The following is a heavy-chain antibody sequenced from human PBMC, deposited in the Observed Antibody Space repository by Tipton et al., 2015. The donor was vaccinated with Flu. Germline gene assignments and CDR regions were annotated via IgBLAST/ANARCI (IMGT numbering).Heavy chain of an antibody. CDR3: TTQSIPTVLVMYAGWFDP. Sequence: SLRLSCAASGFTFSNAWMNWVRQAPGKGLEWVGRIKSKTNGGTTEYAAPVRGRFTISRDDSRNTLYLQMNSLETEDTAVYYCTTQSIPTVLVMYAGWFDPWGQGTLVTVSS. CDR1: GFTFSNAW. V-gene: IGHV3-15*01. J-gene: IGHJ5*02. CDR2: IKSKTNGGTT. D-gene: IGHD2-8*01.